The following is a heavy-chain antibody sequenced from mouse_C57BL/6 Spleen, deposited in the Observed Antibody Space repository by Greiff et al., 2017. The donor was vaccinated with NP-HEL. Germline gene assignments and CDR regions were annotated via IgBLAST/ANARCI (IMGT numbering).Heavy chain of an antibody. CDR1: GYTFTSYW. CDR2: IHPNSGST. J-gene: IGHJ4*01. V-gene: IGHV1-64*01. D-gene: IGHD4-1*01. Sequence: VQLQQSGAELVKPGASVKLSCKASGYTFTSYWMHWVKQRPGQGLEWIGMIHPNSGSTNFNEKFKSRATLTVDKSSSTAYMQLSSLTSEDSAVYYCAREGTGPNYYAMDYWGQGTSVTVSS. CDR3: AREGTGPNYYAMDY.